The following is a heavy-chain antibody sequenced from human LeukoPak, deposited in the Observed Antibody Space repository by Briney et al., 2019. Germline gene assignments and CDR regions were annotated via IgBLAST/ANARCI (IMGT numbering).Heavy chain of an antibody. J-gene: IGHJ4*02. V-gene: IGHV3-30*02. CDR3: VRVVVIFPY. CDR2: IRDDGRNK. CDR1: GFTFSTNG. Sequence: GGSLRLPCLASGFTFSTNGMHGVRQAPGKGLEWVALIRDDGRNKDYADSVKGRFIVSRDNSKNTLYMQMNSLRVEDTAVYYCVRVVVIFPYWGQGTLVTVSS. D-gene: IGHD3-22*01.